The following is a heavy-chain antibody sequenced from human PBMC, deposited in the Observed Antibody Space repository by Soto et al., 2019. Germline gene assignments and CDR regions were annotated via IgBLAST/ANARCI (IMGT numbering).Heavy chain of an antibody. Sequence: QVQLVQSGAEVKKPGASVKVSCKASGYTFTSYYMHWVRQAPGQGLEWMGIINPSGGSTSYAQKFQGRVTMTRDTSTSTFYMELSSLRSEDTAVYYCAGIRLWFGELWEDAFDIWGQGTMVTVSS. CDR3: AGIRLWFGELWEDAFDI. CDR2: INPSGGST. D-gene: IGHD3-10*01. CDR1: GYTFTSYY. J-gene: IGHJ3*02. V-gene: IGHV1-46*03.